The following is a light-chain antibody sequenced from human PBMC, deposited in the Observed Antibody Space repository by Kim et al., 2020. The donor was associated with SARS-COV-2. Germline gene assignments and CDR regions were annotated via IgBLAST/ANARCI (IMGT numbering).Light chain of an antibody. Sequence: LGQTVRITCHGDSLRSYYASWYQQKPGQAPVLVIYGKNNRPSGIPGRFSGSTSGNTASLTITGAQAEDEADYYCNSRDSSGNHYVFGTGTKVTVL. CDR1: SLRSYY. CDR3: NSRDSSGNHYV. J-gene: IGLJ1*01. V-gene: IGLV3-19*01. CDR2: GKN.